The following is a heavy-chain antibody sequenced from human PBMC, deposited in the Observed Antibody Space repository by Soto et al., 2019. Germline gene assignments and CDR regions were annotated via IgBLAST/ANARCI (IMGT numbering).Heavy chain of an antibody. Sequence: ASVKVSCKASGYTFTSYGISWVRQAPGQGLEWMGWISAYNGNTNYAQKLQGRVTMTTDTSTSTAYMELRSLRSDDTAVYYCASSNDYGDYRGAFDIWGQGTMVTVSS. CDR2: ISAYNGNT. D-gene: IGHD4-17*01. CDR1: GYTFTSYG. CDR3: ASSNDYGDYRGAFDI. V-gene: IGHV1-18*01. J-gene: IGHJ3*02.